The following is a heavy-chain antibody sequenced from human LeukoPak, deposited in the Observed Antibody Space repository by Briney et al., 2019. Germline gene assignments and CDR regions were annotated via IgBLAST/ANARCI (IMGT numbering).Heavy chain of an antibody. J-gene: IGHJ4*02. Sequence: GGPLRLSCAASGFTFSSYWMSWVRQAPGKGLEWVANIKQDGSEKYYVDSVKGRFTISRDNAKNSLYLQMNSLRAEDTAVYYCARDQWLPSRDGFDYWGQGTLVTVSS. CDR3: ARDQWLPSRDGFDY. CDR1: GFTFSSYW. D-gene: IGHD6-19*01. V-gene: IGHV3-7*01. CDR2: IKQDGSEK.